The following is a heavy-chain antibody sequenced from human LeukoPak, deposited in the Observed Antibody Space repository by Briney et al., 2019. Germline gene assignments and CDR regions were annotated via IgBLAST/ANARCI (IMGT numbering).Heavy chain of an antibody. CDR2: INPKSGGT. D-gene: IGHD3-9*01. CDR1: GYTFTGYY. Sequence: ASVKVSCKAFGYTFTGYYIHWVRQAPGHGLEWMGWINPKSGGTNYAQRFQGRVTMTRDTSISTAYMELSRLRSDDTAVYYCARDRAVLDYDILTGYYEYWGQGTLVTVSS. V-gene: IGHV1-2*02. J-gene: IGHJ4*02. CDR3: ARDRAVLDYDILTGYYEY.